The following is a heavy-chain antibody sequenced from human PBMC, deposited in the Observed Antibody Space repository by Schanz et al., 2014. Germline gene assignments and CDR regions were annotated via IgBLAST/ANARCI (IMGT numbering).Heavy chain of an antibody. J-gene: IGHJ3*01. CDR2: ISAYNGHT. CDR3: ARGNPYCSSTSCAGLDAYDV. D-gene: IGHD2-2*01. V-gene: IGHV1-18*01. CDR1: GYTFTSYG. Sequence: QGQLVQSGAEVKKPGASVKVSCKASGYTFTSYGITWVRQAPGQGLEWMGWISAYNGHTTYAQKSQGRVTMTTDASTSTAYMELRNVRYDDTAMYYCARGNPYCSSTSCAGLDAYDVWGQGTLVTVSS.